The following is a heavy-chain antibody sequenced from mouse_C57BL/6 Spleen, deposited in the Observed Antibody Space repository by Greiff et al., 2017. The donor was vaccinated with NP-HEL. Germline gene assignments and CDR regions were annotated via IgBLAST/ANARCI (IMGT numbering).Heavy chain of an antibody. CDR2: IYPGSGST. J-gene: IGHJ1*03. V-gene: IGHV1-55*01. CDR1: GYTFTSYW. CDR3: ARPKLRNWYFDV. Sequence: VQLQQPGAELVKPGASVKMSCKASGYTFTSYWITWVKQRPGQGLEWIGDIYPGSGSTNYNEKFKSKATLTVDTSSSTAYMQLSSLTSEDSAVYYCARPKLRNWYFDVWGTGTTVTVSS. D-gene: IGHD1-1*01.